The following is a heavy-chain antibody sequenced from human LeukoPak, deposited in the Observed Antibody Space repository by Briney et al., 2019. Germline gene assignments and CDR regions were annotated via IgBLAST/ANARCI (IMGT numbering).Heavy chain of an antibody. Sequence: GGSLRLSCAASGFTFSSYGMHWVRQAPGKGLEWVAVVSFDGSNKYYADSVRGRFTISRDNSKNTLYLQMNSLRTEDTAVYYCARDPSGHEGFDYWGQGTLVTVSS. CDR1: GFTFSSYG. V-gene: IGHV3-30*03. D-gene: IGHD2-15*01. J-gene: IGHJ4*02. CDR2: VSFDGSNK. CDR3: ARDPSGHEGFDY.